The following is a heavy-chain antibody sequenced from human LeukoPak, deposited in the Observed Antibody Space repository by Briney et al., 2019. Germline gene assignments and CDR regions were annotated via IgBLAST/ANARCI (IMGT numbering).Heavy chain of an antibody. Sequence: GGSLRLSCAASGFTFSSYEMNWVRQAPGKGLEWVSYISNRGNTVYYADSVKGRFTISRDNAKNSLYLQMDSLRAEDTGLYYCARDVAAAASHLDYWGQGTLVTVSS. D-gene: IGHD2-15*01. J-gene: IGHJ4*02. V-gene: IGHV3-48*03. CDR1: GFTFSSYE. CDR3: ARDVAAAASHLDY. CDR2: ISNRGNTV.